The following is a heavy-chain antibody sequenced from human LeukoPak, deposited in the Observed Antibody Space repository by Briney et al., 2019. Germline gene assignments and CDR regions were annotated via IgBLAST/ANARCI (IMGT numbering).Heavy chain of an antibody. J-gene: IGHJ6*02. D-gene: IGHD2-15*01. V-gene: IGHV3-23*01. CDR1: GFTFCSYA. CDR3: AKIRIGPYYYYGMDV. Sequence: GGSLRLSCAASGFTFCSYAMSWVRQAPGEGLVGGSAISGSGGSTYYADSVKGRFTISRDNSKNTMYLQMNSLRAEDTAVYYCAKIRIGPYYYYGMDVWGQGTTVTVSS. CDR2: ISGSGGST.